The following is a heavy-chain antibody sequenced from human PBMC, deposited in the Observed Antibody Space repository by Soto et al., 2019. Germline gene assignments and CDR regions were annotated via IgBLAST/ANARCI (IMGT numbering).Heavy chain of an antibody. CDR1: GGTFSSYA. CDR2: IIPIFGTA. CDR3: ARDSMYYDILTGYYPSPNDAFDI. D-gene: IGHD3-9*01. J-gene: IGHJ3*02. V-gene: IGHV1-69*13. Sequence: SVKVSCKASGGTFSSYAISWVRQAPGQGLEWMGDIIPIFGTANYAQKFQGRVTITADESTSTAYMELSSLRSEYTAVYYSARDSMYYDILTGYYPSPNDAFDIWGQGTMVTVSS.